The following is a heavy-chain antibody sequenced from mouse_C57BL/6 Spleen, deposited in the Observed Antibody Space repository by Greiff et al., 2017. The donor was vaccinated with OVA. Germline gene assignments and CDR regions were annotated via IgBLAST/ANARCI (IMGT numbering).Heavy chain of an antibody. D-gene: IGHD1-1*01. Sequence: VQLQQSGAELVKPGASVKISCKASGYAFSSYWMNWVKQRPGKGLEWIGQIYPGDGDPNYNGKFKGKATLTADKSSSTAYMQLSSLTSEDSAVYFCARAGATVDYYAMDYWGQGTSVTVSS. CDR1: GYAFSSYW. V-gene: IGHV1-80*01. CDR2: IYPGDGDP. J-gene: IGHJ4*01. CDR3: ARAGATVDYYAMDY.